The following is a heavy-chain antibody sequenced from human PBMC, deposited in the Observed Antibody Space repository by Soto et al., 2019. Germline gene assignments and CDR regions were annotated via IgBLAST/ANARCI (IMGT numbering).Heavy chain of an antibody. Sequence: AASGFTFSSYWMSWVRQAPGKGLEWVARINQDGSEKYYVDSVKGRFTISRDNAKNSLYLQMNSLRAEDTAVYYCARDYPGGSYYDYWGQGTLVTVSS. D-gene: IGHD1-26*01. J-gene: IGHJ4*02. CDR2: INQDGSEK. V-gene: IGHV3-7*03. CDR1: GFTFSSYW. CDR3: ARDYPGGSYYDY.